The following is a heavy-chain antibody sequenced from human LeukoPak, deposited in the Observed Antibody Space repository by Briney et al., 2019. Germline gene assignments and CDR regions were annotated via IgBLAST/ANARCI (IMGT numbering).Heavy chain of an antibody. CDR2: IYYSGST. J-gene: IGHJ6*02. V-gene: IGHV4-61*01. CDR3: ARDQGDSSSSPYYYYGMDV. CDR1: NGSINFVSYY. D-gene: IGHD6-6*01. Sequence: PSETLSLTCTVSNGSINFVSYYWSWIRQPPGKGLEWIGYIYYSGSTNYNPSLKSRVTISVDTSKNQFPLKLSSVTAADTAVYYCARDQGDSSSSPYYYYGMDVWGQGTTVTVSS.